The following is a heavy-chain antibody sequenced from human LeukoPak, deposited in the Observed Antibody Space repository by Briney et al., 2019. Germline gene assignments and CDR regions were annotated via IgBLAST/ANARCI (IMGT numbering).Heavy chain of an antibody. Sequence: GGSLRLSCAASGFPFHNYWMTWVRQAPGKGLEWVAQVNQDGSEAHYADSVKARFTISRDNAKSSVSLQMNSPRAEDTAVYYCVRDGGVSGYDLLDYWGQGTLVTVSS. V-gene: IGHV3-7*01. CDR2: VNQDGSEA. CDR1: GFPFHNYW. CDR3: VRDGGVSGYDLLDY. J-gene: IGHJ4*02. D-gene: IGHD5-12*01.